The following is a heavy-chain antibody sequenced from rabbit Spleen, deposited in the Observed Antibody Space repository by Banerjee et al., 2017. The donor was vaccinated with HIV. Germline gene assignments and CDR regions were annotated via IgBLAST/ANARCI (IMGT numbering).Heavy chain of an antibody. V-gene: IGHV1S40*01. CDR1: GFTISNGYY. CDR2: IGTTTGKT. J-gene: IGHJ6*01. Sequence: QSLEESGGDLVKPGASLTLTCTASGFTISNGYYMCWVRQAPGKGLEWIACIGTTTGKTYYASWAKGRFTISKTSSTTVTLQMPSLTAADTATYFCARDTGSSFSSYGMDLWGPGTLVTVS. D-gene: IGHD8-1*01. CDR3: ARDTGSSFSSYGMDL.